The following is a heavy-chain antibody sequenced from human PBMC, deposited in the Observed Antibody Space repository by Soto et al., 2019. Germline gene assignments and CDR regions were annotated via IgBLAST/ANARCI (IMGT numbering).Heavy chain of an antibody. V-gene: IGHV4-30-2*01. D-gene: IGHD6-13*01. CDR1: GGSISSGGYS. Sequence: PSETLSLTCAVSGGSISSGGYSWSWIRQPPGKGLEWIGYIYHSGSTYYNPSLKSRVTISVDRSKNQFSLKLSSVTAADTAVYYCASQSSRYSSSWPYYYGMDVWGQGTTVTVSS. CDR3: ASQSSRYSSSWPYYYGMDV. CDR2: IYHSGST. J-gene: IGHJ6*02.